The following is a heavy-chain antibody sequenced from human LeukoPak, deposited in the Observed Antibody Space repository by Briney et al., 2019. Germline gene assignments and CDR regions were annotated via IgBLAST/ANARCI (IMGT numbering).Heavy chain of an antibody. V-gene: IGHV3-7*01. J-gene: IGHJ4*02. D-gene: IGHD2-21*01. CDR1: ALRLGAAW. CDR2: IKPDGSTK. CDR3: IAGFNGDCCE. Sequence: GGSLRLSCAPAALRLGAAWTASARQAPGKGLECVANIKPDGSTKYYIDSVKGRFAVSRDNAKKSLYLQMNSLRVEDTARCYSIAGFNGDCCEWGQGTLVTVSS.